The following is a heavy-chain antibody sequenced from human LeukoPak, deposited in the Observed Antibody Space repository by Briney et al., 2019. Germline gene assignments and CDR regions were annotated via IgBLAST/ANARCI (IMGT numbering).Heavy chain of an antibody. D-gene: IGHD3-10*01. CDR1: GGSISSNNDY. CDR3: ARTITMIRGVIRIRDFDS. V-gene: IGHV4-39*07. J-gene: IGHJ4*02. Sequence: SETLSLTCTVSGGSISSNNDYWGWIRQPPGKGLEWIGSIYYSGTTHYNPSLKSRVTISIDTSKNEFSLNLRSMTAADTAVYYCARTITMIRGVIRIRDFDSWGQGTLVTVSS. CDR2: IYYSGTT.